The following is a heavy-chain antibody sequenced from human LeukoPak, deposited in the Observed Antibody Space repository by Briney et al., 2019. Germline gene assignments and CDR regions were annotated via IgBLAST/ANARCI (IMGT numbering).Heavy chain of an antibody. CDR2: TNHSGST. J-gene: IGHJ4*02. V-gene: IGHV4-34*01. Sequence: SETLSLTCAVYGGSFSGYYWSWIRQPPGKGLEWIGETNHSGSTNYNPSLKSRVTISVDTSKNQFSLKLSSVTAADTAVYYCARQTYGTIPFDYWGQGTLVTVSS. D-gene: IGHD1-14*01. CDR3: ARQTYGTIPFDY. CDR1: GGSFSGYY.